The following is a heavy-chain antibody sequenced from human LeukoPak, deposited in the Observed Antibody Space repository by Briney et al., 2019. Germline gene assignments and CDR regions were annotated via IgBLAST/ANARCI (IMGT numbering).Heavy chain of an antibody. CDR2: IWYDESNK. CDR3: VRELPPVVQYYFDY. V-gene: IGHV3-33*01. J-gene: IGHJ4*02. Sequence: GGSLRLSCAASGFTFSDYGMHWVRQAPGKGLEWGAVIWYDESNKYYADSVKGRFTISRDNSRNTLYLQINSLRAEDTAVYYCVRELPPVVQYYFDYWGPGTLVTVSS. D-gene: IGHD3-22*01. CDR1: GFTFSDYG.